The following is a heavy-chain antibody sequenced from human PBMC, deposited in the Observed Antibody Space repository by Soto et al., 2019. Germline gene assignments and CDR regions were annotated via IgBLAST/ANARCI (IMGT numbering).Heavy chain of an antibody. J-gene: IGHJ4*02. D-gene: IGHD2-8*02. V-gene: IGHV5-51*01. CDR2: IYPDDSDT. CDR1: GNRFTSNW. Sequence: GESLKISCKVSGNRFTSNWIGWVRQMPGKGLEWMGIIYPDDSDTRYSPSFQGQVTISADKSTSTAYLQWSSLKASDTAMYYCARHLTGGPDYWGQGTLVTFSS. CDR3: ARHLTGGPDY.